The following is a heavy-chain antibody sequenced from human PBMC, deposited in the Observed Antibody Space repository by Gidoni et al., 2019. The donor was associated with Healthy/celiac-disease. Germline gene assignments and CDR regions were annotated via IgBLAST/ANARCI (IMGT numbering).Heavy chain of an antibody. CDR2: ISSSGSTI. J-gene: IGHJ4*02. CDR1: GFTFSDYY. V-gene: IGHV3-11*01. CDR3: ARDKGIAAPFDY. D-gene: IGHD6-13*01. Sequence: QVQLVESGGGLVKPGGSLRLCCAASGFTFSDYYMSGIRQAPGKGVGWGSYISSSGSTIYYADSVKGRFTISRDNAKNSLYLQMNSLRAEDTAVYYCARDKGIAAPFDYWGQGTLVTVSS.